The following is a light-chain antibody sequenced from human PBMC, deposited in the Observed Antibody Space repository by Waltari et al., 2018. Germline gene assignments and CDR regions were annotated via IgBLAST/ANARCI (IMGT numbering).Light chain of an antibody. CDR2: YVS. Sequence: QSALTQPAPVSGSPGQSITISCTGTSSDLGRHYFVSLYQQFPSNSPKLIIYYVSNLPSGGSSLISGSKSGNPASLSMSGLLAEDKANYDCSSYRDSSTLELFGGGTSLTVL. V-gene: IGLV2-14*03. CDR3: SSYRDSSTLEL. J-gene: IGLJ2*01. CDR1: SSDLGRHYF.